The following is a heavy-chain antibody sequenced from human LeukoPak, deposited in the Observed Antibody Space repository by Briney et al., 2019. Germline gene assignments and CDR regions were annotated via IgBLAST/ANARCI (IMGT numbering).Heavy chain of an antibody. CDR3: AREPYDSSGYYDYYGMDV. V-gene: IGHV1-2*02. CDR1: GYTFTGYY. J-gene: IGHJ6*02. CDR2: INPNSGGT. D-gene: IGHD3-22*01. Sequence: ASVKVSCKASGYTFTGYYMHWVRQAPGQGLEWMGWINPNSGGTNYAQKFQGRVTMTRDTSISTAYMELSRLRSDDTAVYYCAREPYDSSGYYDYYGMDVWAKGPRSPSP.